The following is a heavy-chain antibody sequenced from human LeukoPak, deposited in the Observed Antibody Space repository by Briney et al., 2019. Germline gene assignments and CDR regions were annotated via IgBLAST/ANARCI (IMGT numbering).Heavy chain of an antibody. CDR2: IIPIFGTP. D-gene: IGHD4-17*01. CDR3: ATLGGDYGWNYFDY. V-gene: IGHV1-69*13. CDR1: GGTFNSYA. Sequence: SVKVSCKASGGTFNSYAINWVRQAPRQGLEWMGGIIPIFGTPNNAQKFQGRVTITADESTSTAYMELSSLRSEDTAVYYCATLGGDYGWNYFDYWGQGTLVTVSS. J-gene: IGHJ4*02.